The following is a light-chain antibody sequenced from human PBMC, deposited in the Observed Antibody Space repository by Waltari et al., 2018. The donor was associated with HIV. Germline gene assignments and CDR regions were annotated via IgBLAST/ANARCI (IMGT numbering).Light chain of an antibody. Sequence: QSALTQPRSVSGSPGQSVTISRTGPSSDVASYKCASWYQLRPGKAPKLIIHDVDKRPSGVPDRFSGSKSGNTASLTISGLQAEDEADYYCCSYTGTYTRYVFGTGAKVTVL. J-gene: IGLJ1*01. V-gene: IGLV2-11*01. CDR2: DVD. CDR3: CSYTGTYTRYV. CDR1: SSDVASYKC.